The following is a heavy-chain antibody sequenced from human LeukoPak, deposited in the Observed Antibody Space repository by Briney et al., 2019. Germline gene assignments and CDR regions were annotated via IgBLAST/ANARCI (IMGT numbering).Heavy chain of an antibody. CDR1: GFTSTPSE. CDR3: SSYCSEGTCYGYFHH. J-gene: IGHJ1*01. V-gene: IGHV3-48*03. Sequence: PGGSLSLSCAASGFTSTPSELNWVRQAPGKGLEWISYISHTGSLTYYADSVKGRFTISRDNAKNFLYLQMNSLRVEDTGIYYCSSYCSEGTCYGYFHHWGQGTLVSVSS. D-gene: IGHD2-15*01. CDR2: ISHTGSLT.